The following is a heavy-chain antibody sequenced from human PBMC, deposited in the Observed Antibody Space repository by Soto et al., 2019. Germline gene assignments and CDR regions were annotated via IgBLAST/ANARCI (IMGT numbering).Heavy chain of an antibody. CDR2: ISGSGGTT. CDR1: GFTVSSNY. J-gene: IGHJ4*02. D-gene: IGHD1-26*01. CDR3: ARDLVGKGEY. V-gene: IGHV3-23*01. Sequence: GGSLRLSCAASGFTVSSNYMSWVRQAPGKGLEWVSLISGSGGTTHYADSVKGRFTISRDNSRNTVSLQMNTLRAEDTAIYYCARDLVGKGEYWGQGTLGTVSS.